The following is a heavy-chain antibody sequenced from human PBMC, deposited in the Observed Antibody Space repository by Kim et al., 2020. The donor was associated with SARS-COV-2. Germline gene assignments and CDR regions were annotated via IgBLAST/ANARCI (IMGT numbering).Heavy chain of an antibody. Sequence: SLKSRVTISVDTSKNQFSLKLSSVTAADTAVYYCARTDYSKYYYYGMDVWGQGTTVTVSS. V-gene: IGHV4-34*01. CDR3: ARTDYSKYYYYGMDV. J-gene: IGHJ6*02. D-gene: IGHD4-4*01.